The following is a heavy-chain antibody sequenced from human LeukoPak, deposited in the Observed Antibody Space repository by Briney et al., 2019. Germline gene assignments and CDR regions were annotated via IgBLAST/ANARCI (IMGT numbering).Heavy chain of an antibody. CDR2: IYPGDSDT. CDR1: GYRFTSYW. D-gene: IGHD5-18*01. Sequence: GESLKISCKGSGYRFTSYWIGWVRQMPGKGLEWMGIIYPGDSDTRYSPSFQGQVTISADKSISTAYLQWSSLKASDTAMYYCARRGYSYELLYYFDYWGQGTLVTVSS. CDR3: ARRGYSYELLYYFDY. J-gene: IGHJ4*02. V-gene: IGHV5-51*01.